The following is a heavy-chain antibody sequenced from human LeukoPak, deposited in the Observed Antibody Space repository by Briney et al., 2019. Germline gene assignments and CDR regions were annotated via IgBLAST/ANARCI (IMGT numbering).Heavy chain of an antibody. CDR1: GGSISSGGYY. D-gene: IGHD3-22*01. CDR2: IYYSGST. CDR3: ARVVNDNAFDI. V-gene: IGHV4-31*03. Sequence: SETLSLTCTVSGGSISSGGYYWSWIRQHPGKGLEWIGYIYYSGSTYYNPSLKSRVTISVDTSKNQFSLKLSSVTAADTAVYYCARVVNDNAFDIWAQGTMVTVSS. J-gene: IGHJ3*02.